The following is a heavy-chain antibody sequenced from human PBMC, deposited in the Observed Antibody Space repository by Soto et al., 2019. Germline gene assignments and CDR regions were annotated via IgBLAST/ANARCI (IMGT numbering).Heavy chain of an antibody. CDR2: IWFDGINK. J-gene: IGHJ1*01. Sequence: PGGSLSLSCAASRFTFSGYGMHWVRQAPGKGLEWVAVIWFDGINKYYADSVKGRFTISRDNSKNTLYLQMNSLRAEDTAVYFCASSYYDSSGYYSALDYWGQGTPVTVSS. V-gene: IGHV3-33*03. D-gene: IGHD3-22*01. CDR3: ASSYYDSSGYYSALDY. CDR1: RFTFSGYG.